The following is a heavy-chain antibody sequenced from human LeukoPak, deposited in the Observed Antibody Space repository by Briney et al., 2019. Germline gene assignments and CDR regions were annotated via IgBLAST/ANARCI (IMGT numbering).Heavy chain of an antibody. D-gene: IGHD3/OR15-3a*01. CDR3: AKDYDFWTGYFDY. V-gene: IGHV3-30*18. Sequence: GGSLRLSCAASGFTFSSYSMNWVRQAPGKGLEWLAVISYDGSSKDYAESVKGRFTISRDNSKNTQYLEMNRLRAEDTAVYYCAKDYDFWTGYFDYWGQGTLVTVSS. CDR2: ISYDGSSK. CDR1: GFTFSSYS. J-gene: IGHJ4*02.